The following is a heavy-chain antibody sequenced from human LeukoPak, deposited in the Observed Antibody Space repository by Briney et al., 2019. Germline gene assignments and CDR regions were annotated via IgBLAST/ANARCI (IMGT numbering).Heavy chain of an antibody. CDR3: AREYSSGWFDY. CDR2: ISSTSSSYI. CDR1: GFTFSSYS. D-gene: IGHD6-19*01. J-gene: IGHJ4*02. Sequence: PGGSLRLSCAASGFTFSSYSMNWVRQAPGKGLEWVSSISSTSSSYIYYADSVKGRFTISRDNAKNSLYLQMNSLRAEDTAVYYCAREYSSGWFDYWGQGTLVTVSS. V-gene: IGHV3-21*01.